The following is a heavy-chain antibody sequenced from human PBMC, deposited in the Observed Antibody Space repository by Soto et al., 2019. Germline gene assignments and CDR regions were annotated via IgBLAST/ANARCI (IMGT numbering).Heavy chain of an antibody. Sequence: EASVKVSCKASGGTFSSYAISWVRQAPGQGLEWMGGIIPIFGTANYAQKFQGRVTITADESTGTAYMELSSLRSEDTAVYYCARDNQPLLRNYYFDYWGQGTLVTVSS. CDR2: IIPIFGTA. V-gene: IGHV1-69*13. CDR1: GGTFSSYA. D-gene: IGHD2-21*02. J-gene: IGHJ4*02. CDR3: ARDNQPLLRNYYFDY.